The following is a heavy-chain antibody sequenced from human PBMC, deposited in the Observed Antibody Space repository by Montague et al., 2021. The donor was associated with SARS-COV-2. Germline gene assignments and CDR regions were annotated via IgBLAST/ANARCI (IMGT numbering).Heavy chain of an antibody. J-gene: IGHJ6*02. CDR1: GGSISNYY. Sequence: SETLSLTCTVSGGSISNYYWSWIRQPAGKGLEWIGCIYASGNTNYNPSLKSRVTMSVDTSKNQFSLKLSSVTAADTAVYYCARDRPGSYYYHSGTDTWGGCGMDVWGQGTTVTVSS. V-gene: IGHV4-4*07. CDR2: IYASGNT. D-gene: IGHD3-10*01. CDR3: ARDRPGSYYYHSGTDTWGGCGMDV.